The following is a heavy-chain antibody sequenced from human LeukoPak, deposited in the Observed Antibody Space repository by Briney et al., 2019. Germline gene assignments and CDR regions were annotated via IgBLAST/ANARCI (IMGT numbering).Heavy chain of an antibody. CDR2: ISAYNGNT. V-gene: IGHV1-18*01. CDR1: GYTFTSYG. J-gene: IGHJ4*02. D-gene: IGHD3-9*01. Sequence: ASVKVSCKASGYTFTSYGISWVRQAPGQGLECMGWISAYNGNTNYAQKLQGRVTMTTDTSTSTAYMELRSLRSDDTAVYYCARAPNFDWLLSPFDYWGQGTLVTVSS. CDR3: ARAPNFDWLLSPFDY.